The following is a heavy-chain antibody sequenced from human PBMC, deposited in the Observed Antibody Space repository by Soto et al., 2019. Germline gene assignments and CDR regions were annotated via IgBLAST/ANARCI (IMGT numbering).Heavy chain of an antibody. J-gene: IGHJ4*02. CDR3: ARSRTYQLWPQRFDY. Sequence: SETLSLTCTVSGGSISSYYWSWIRQPPGKGLEWIGYIYYTGSTNYNPSLKSRVTMSVDTSRNQFSLNLSSVTAADTAVYYCARSRTYQLWPQRFDYWGQGTLVTVSS. CDR1: GGSISSYY. D-gene: IGHD3-10*01. CDR2: IYYTGST. V-gene: IGHV4-59*01.